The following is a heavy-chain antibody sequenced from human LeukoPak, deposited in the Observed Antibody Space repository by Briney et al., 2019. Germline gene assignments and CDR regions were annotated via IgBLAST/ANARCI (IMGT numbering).Heavy chain of an antibody. CDR1: GFTFSNYV. Sequence: GGSLRLSCAASGFTFSNYVISWVRQAPGKGLEWISTINPSGANTYYAASVRGRLTIPRDNSKDSLHLQMNGLRADDTAIYYCAKNAVVVAATYYFDYWGQGTPVTVSS. V-gene: IGHV3-23*01. CDR2: INPSGANT. CDR3: AKNAVVVAATYYFDY. D-gene: IGHD2-15*01. J-gene: IGHJ4*02.